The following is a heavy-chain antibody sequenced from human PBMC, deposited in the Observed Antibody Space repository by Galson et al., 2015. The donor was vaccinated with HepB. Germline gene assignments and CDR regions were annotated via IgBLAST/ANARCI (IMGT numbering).Heavy chain of an antibody. D-gene: IGHD5-18*01. Sequence: SLRLSCAASGFTVSSNYMSWVRQAPGKGLEWVSVIYSDGSTYYADSVKGRFTISRDNSKNTLYLQMNSLRAEDTAVYYCARERKHSYGSDYWGQGTLVTVSS. CDR2: IYSDGST. V-gene: IGHV3-66*01. CDR3: ARERKHSYGSDY. J-gene: IGHJ4*02. CDR1: GFTVSSNY.